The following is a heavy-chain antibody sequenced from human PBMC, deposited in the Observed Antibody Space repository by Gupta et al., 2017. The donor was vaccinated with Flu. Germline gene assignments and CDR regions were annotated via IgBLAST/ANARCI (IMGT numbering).Heavy chain of an antibody. Sequence: EMQLVESGGGLVKPGGSLRLSCVASGFPFSTYTMNWVRQAPGKGLEWVSSISSRSTYIYYADSVRGRFTISRDNAKNSLYLQMNSLRAEDTAVYYCARESPPYYDAFDIWGQGTMVTVSS. CDR2: ISSRSTYI. CDR3: ARESPPYYDAFDI. CDR1: GFPFSTYT. V-gene: IGHV3-21*01. D-gene: IGHD3-10*01. J-gene: IGHJ3*02.